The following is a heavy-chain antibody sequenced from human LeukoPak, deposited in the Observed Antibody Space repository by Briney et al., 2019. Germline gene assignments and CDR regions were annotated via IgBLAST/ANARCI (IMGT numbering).Heavy chain of an antibody. CDR1: GFTFSSYA. CDR3: ARRSAAKDAFDF. D-gene: IGHD6-25*01. CDR2: ISGSDGST. Sequence: QPGGSLRLSCAASGFTFSSYAMSWVRQAPGKGLEWVSGISGSDGSTNYADSVKGRFTISRDNAKNTLYLQMNSLRAEDTAVYYCARRSAAKDAFDFWGQGTMVTVSS. J-gene: IGHJ3*01. V-gene: IGHV3-23*01.